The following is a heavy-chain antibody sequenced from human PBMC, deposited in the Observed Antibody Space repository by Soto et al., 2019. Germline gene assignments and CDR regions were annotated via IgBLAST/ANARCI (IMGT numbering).Heavy chain of an antibody. V-gene: IGHV1-69*01. CDR3: AIVSTLTTFAVHYDGMDV. D-gene: IGHD4-17*01. J-gene: IGHJ6*02. CDR1: GGTFTSFA. Sequence: QVHLVQSGAEVKKPGSSVKVSCTASGGTFTSFAISWVRQAPGQRLEWMGGIIPIFGTPKYAQKFQGRVTITADESTSTAYMELSSLRSEDTAVYYCAIVSTLTTFAVHYDGMDVWGQGTTVTVSS. CDR2: IIPIFGTP.